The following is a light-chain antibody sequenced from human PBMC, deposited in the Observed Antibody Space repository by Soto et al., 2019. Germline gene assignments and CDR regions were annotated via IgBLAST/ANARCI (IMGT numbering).Light chain of an antibody. CDR2: AAS. CDR1: QGIQTS. Sequence: IQFTQSPSSLSESAGDRVTITCRDSQGIQTSLAWYQQKAGKAPKLLIYAASTLQSGVPSRFSGSGSGTDFTLTISSLQSEDFATYYCQQLNSYTITFGQGTRLDIK. V-gene: IGKV1-9*01. J-gene: IGKJ5*01. CDR3: QQLNSYTIT.